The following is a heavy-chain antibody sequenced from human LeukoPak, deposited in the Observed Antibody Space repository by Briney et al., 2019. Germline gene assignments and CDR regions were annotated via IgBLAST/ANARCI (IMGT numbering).Heavy chain of an antibody. Sequence: GSLRLSCAASGFTFSSYAMSWVRQAPGKGLEWVSAITGSGDRTYYADSVKGRFTVSRDTSKNTLFLQMNSLRAEDTAVYYCAKLLRGVVVPYFDYWGQGTLVTVSS. D-gene: IGHD3-10*01. J-gene: IGHJ4*02. CDR1: GFTFSSYA. V-gene: IGHV3-23*01. CDR3: AKLLRGVVVPYFDY. CDR2: ITGSGDRT.